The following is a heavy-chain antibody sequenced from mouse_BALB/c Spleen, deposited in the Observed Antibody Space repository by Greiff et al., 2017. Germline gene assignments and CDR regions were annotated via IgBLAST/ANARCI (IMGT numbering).Heavy chain of an antibody. V-gene: IGHV5-6-4*01. CDR2: ISSGGSYT. CDR3: TRDKGYDYDWFAY. Sequence: EVKVVESGGGLVKPGGSLKLSCAASGFTFSSYTMSWVRQTPEKRLEWVATISSGGSYTYYPDSVKGRFTISRDNAKNTLYLQMSSLKSEDTAMYYCTRDKGYDYDWFAYWGQGTLVTVSA. J-gene: IGHJ3*01. CDR1: GFTFSSYT. D-gene: IGHD2-4*01.